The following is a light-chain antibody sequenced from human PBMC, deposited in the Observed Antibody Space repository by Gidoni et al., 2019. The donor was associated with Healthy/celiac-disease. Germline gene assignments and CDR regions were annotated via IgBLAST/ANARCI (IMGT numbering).Light chain of an antibody. V-gene: IGLV3-19*01. CDR3: TSRDSSGNHWV. J-gene: IGLJ3*02. CDR1: SLSSYY. CDR2: GKN. Sequence: SSELTQDPAVSLDLGQTVSITCQGDSLSSYYASWYQQKPGQAPVLVIYGKNNRPSGLPDRFSGSSSGNTASLTITGAQAEDEADYYCTSRDSSGNHWVFGGGTKLTVL.